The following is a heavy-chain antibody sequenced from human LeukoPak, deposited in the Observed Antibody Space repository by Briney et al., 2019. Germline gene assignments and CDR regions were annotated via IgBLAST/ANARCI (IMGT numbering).Heavy chain of an antibody. CDR3: AKDWSCDS. Sequence: GGSLRLSCAASGFAFSTYPMTWVRQAPGKDLELVSAISGGGDSTAYAASVQGRSTISRDSSKNTLYLQVNSLRVEDTAVYYCAKDWSCDSWGQGTLVTVSS. V-gene: IGHV3-23*01. D-gene: IGHD3-10*01. J-gene: IGHJ4*02. CDR1: GFAFSTYP. CDR2: ISGGGDST.